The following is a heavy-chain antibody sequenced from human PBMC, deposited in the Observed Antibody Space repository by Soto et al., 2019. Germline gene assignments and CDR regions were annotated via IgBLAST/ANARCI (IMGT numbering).Heavy chain of an antibody. CDR3: ARDLRYYGSTIYYYNAMDV. CDR1: GYIFTNYG. Sequence: QVQLVQSGAEVKRPGASMRVSCKASGYIFTNYGISWVRQAPGQGLEYVGWISAYNGSTNYAQKFQGRVTMTTDTSTTTAYMELRSLRSDDTAVYFCARDLRYYGSTIYYYNAMDVWGQGTTVTVSS. D-gene: IGHD3-10*01. V-gene: IGHV1-18*04. J-gene: IGHJ6*02. CDR2: ISAYNGST.